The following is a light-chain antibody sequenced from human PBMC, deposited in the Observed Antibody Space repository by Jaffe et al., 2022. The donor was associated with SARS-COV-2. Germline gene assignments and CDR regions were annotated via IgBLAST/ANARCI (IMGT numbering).Light chain of an antibody. CDR3: VAWDDSLNGWV. J-gene: IGLJ3*02. CDR1: NSNIGSNT. V-gene: IGLV1-44*01. Sequence: QSVLTQPPSASGTPGQRVTISCSGSNSNIGSNTVNWYQQLPGTAPKLLIFTNNQRPSGVPDRFSGSKSGTSASLAISGLQSEDEADYYCVAWDDSLNGWVFGGGTKLTVL. CDR2: TNN.